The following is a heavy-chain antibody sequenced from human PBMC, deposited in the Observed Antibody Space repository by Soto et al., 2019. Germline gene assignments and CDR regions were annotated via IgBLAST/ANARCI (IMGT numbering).Heavy chain of an antibody. D-gene: IGHD3-22*01. CDR1: GFTFSDYY. Sequence: EVQLVASGGGLVQPGRSLRVSCAASGFTFSDYYMDWVRQAPGKGLEWVGRIRDKTRSYTTEYAASVKGRFSISRDDSRKSLYLQMNSLRVEDTAVYYCARGGEYNYDSNGYPYYYGMDVWGQGTTVTVSS. CDR2: IRDKTRSYTT. J-gene: IGHJ6*02. CDR3: ARGGEYNYDSNGYPYYYGMDV. V-gene: IGHV3-72*01.